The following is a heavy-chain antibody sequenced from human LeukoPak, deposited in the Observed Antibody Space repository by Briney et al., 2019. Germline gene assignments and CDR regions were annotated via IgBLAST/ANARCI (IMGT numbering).Heavy chain of an antibody. J-gene: IGHJ4*02. CDR2: IEQDGSEK. CDR1: GFTFSSYW. CDR3: ALLPNIAVAGTNF. D-gene: IGHD6-19*01. V-gene: IGHV3-7*01. Sequence: GGSLRLSCAASGFTFSSYWMSWVRQAPGKGLEWVANIEQDGSEKYYVDSVKGRFTISRDNAKNSLYLQMNSLRAEDTAVYYCALLPNIAVAGTNFWGQGTLVTVSS.